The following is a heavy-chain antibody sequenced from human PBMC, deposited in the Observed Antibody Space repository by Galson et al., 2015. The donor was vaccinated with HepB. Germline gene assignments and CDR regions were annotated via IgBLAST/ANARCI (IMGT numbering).Heavy chain of an antibody. CDR2: IYYSGST. J-gene: IGHJ5*02. CDR1: GGSISSSSYY. V-gene: IGHV4-39*01. CDR3: ARVSWPIYYYDSSGYQNWFDP. D-gene: IGHD3-22*01. Sequence: ETLSLTCTVSGGSISSSSYYWGWIRQPPGKGLEWIGSIYYSGSTYYNPSLKSRVTISVDTSKNQFSLKLSSVTAADTAVYYCARVSWPIYYYDSSGYQNWFDPWGQGTLVTVSS.